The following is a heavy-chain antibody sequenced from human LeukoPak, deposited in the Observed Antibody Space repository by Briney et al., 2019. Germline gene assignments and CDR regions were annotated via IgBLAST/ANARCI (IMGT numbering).Heavy chain of an antibody. V-gene: IGHV4-39*07. D-gene: IGHD1-26*01. CDR3: ARDTTPGIVGPNHFDY. CDR1: GGSISSSSYY. CDR2: IYYSGST. Sequence: SETLSLTCTVSGGSISSSSYYWGWIRQPPGKGLAWIGSIYYSGSTYYNPSLKSRVTISVDTSKNQFSLKLSSVTAADTAVYYCARDTTPGIVGPNHFDYWGQGTLVTVSS. J-gene: IGHJ4*02.